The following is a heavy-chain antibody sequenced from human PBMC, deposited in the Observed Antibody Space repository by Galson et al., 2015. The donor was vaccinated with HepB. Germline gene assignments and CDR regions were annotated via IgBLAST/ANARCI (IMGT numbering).Heavy chain of an antibody. CDR2: ISSSGSFI. CDR3: ARETYLD. V-gene: IGHV3-21*01. J-gene: IGHJ4*02. Sequence: SLRLSCAASGFTFSRCNMNWVRQAPGKGLEWVSSISSSGSFIYYADSVKGRFTISRDNAKNSLYLQMNSLRAEDTAVYYCARETYLDWGQGTLVTVSS. CDR1: GFTFSRCN.